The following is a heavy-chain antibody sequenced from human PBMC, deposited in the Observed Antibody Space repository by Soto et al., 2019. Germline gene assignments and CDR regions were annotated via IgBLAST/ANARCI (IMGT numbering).Heavy chain of an antibody. V-gene: IGHV3-23*01. J-gene: IGHJ6*02. Sequence: EVQLLESGGGLVQPGGSLRLSCAASGFTFSSYAMSWVRQAPGKGLEWVSAISGSGGTTYYTDSVKGRFTISRDNSKNTLYLQMNSLRVEDTAVYYCAKYCSSTSCLVVYGMDVWGQGTTVTFSS. CDR1: GFTFSSYA. D-gene: IGHD2-2*01. CDR3: AKYCSSTSCLVVYGMDV. CDR2: ISGSGGTT.